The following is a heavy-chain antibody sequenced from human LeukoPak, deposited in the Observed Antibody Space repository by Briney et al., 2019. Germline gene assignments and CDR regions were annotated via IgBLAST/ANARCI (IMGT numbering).Heavy chain of an antibody. J-gene: IGHJ4*02. CDR2: INPNSGGT. V-gene: IGHV1-2*06. CDR3: ARDPSSSWTYYFDY. D-gene: IGHD6-13*01. Sequence: ASVKVSCKSSGYTFTGYYMHWVRQAPGQGLDWMGRINPNSGGTNYAQKFQGRVTMTRDTSISTTYMELSRLRSDDTAVYYCARDPSSSWTYYFDYWGQGTLVTVSS. CDR1: GYTFTGYY.